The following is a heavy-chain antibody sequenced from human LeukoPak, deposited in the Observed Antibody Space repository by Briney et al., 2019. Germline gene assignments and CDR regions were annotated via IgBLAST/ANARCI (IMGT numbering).Heavy chain of an antibody. CDR3: ARELQHYDY. Sequence: SETLSLTCTVSGDSISGHYWSWIRQPAGKGLEWIGRIHSSGSTNYNPSFTSRVTMSVDMSKNKFSLRLSSVTAADTAVYYCARELQHYDYWGQGNLVTVPS. CDR2: IHSSGST. V-gene: IGHV4-4*07. D-gene: IGHD3-3*02. J-gene: IGHJ4*02. CDR1: GDSISGHY.